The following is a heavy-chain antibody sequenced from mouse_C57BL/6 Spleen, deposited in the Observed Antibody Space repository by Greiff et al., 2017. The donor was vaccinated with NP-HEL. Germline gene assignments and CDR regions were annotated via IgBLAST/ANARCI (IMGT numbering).Heavy chain of an antibody. D-gene: IGHD1-1*01. V-gene: IGHV1-62-2*01. Sequence: QVQLQQSGAELVKPGASVKLSCKASGYTFTEYTIHWVKQRSGQGLEWIGWFYPGSGSIKYNEKFKDKATLTADKSSSTVYMELSRLTSEDSAVXFCARDGLITTVVERAWFAYWGQGTLVTVAA. CDR1: GYTFTEYT. J-gene: IGHJ3*01. CDR3: ARDGLITTVVERAWFAY. CDR2: FYPGSGSI.